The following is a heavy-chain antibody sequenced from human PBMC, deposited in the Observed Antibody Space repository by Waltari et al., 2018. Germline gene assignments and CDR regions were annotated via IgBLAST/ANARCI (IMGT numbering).Heavy chain of an antibody. D-gene: IGHD6-19*01. CDR2: IIPIFGTA. CDR1: GGTFSSYA. J-gene: IGHJ6*02. V-gene: IGHV1-69*05. CDR3: ARTYSSGWYVPPEYGMDV. Sequence: QVQLVQSGAEVKKPGSSVKVSCKASGGTFSSYAISWVRQAPGQGLEWMGGIIPIFGTANYAQKFQGRVTITTDESTSTAYMELSSLRSEDTAVYYCARTYSSGWYVPPEYGMDVWGQGTTVTVSS.